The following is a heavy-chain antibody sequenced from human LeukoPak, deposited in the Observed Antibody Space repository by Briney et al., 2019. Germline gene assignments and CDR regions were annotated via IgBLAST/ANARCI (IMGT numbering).Heavy chain of an antibody. Sequence: GGSLRLSCAASGFTFSSYSMNWVRQAPGKGLEWVSYISSSSSTIYYADSVKGRFTISRDNAKNSLYLQMNSLRAEDTAVYYCARGSRSVLAADAFDIWGQGTMVTVSS. V-gene: IGHV3-48*04. D-gene: IGHD6-25*01. CDR1: GFTFSSYS. CDR2: ISSSSSTI. J-gene: IGHJ3*02. CDR3: ARGSRSVLAADAFDI.